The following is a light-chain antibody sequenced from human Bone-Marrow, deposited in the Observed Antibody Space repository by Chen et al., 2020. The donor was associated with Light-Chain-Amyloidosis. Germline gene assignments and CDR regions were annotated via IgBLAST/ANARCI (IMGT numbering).Light chain of an antibody. CDR1: SGHSNYA. CDR2: LNSDGSH. J-gene: IGLJ3*02. CDR3: QPWGTGIQV. Sequence: QLVVTQSPSASASLGASVKLTCTLSSGHSNYAVAWHQQQPEKGPRYLMNLNSDGSHNQGDGIPDRFSGSSSGAERYLTISSLQSEDEADYFCQPWGTGIQVFGGGTKLTVL. V-gene: IGLV4-69*01.